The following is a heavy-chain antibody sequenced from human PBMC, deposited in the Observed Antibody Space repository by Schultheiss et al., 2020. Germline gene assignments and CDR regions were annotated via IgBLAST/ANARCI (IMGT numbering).Heavy chain of an antibody. CDR2: IYYSGST. CDR1: GGSVSSGSYY. J-gene: IGHJ5*02. D-gene: IGHD2-8*01. V-gene: IGHV4-61*01. CDR3: ARDPGLLVPGGRYNWFDP. Sequence: SQTLSLTCTVSGGSVSSGSYYWSWIRQPPGKGLEWIGYIYYSGSTNYNPSLKSRVTMSVDTSKNQFSLKLSSVTAADTAVYYCARDPGLLVPGGRYNWFDPWGQGTLVTVSS.